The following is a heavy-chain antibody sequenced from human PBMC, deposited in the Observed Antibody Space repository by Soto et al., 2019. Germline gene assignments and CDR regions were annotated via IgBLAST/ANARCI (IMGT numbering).Heavy chain of an antibody. CDR1: GFTFNDYH. V-gene: IGHV3-11*06. CDR2: ISNSGSHT. J-gene: IGHJ4*02. CDR3: ATHYYDSRGYYLFDY. D-gene: IGHD3-22*01. Sequence: GSLRLSCAASGFTFNDYHMSWIRQAPGKGLEWVSYISNSGSHTNYADSVKGRFTISRDNAKNSLYLQMNSLRAEDTAVYYCATHYYDSRGYYLFDYWGQGTLVTVSS.